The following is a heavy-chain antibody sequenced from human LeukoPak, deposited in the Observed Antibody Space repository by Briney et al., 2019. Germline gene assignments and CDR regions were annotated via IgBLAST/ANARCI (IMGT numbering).Heavy chain of an antibody. V-gene: IGHV4-59*01. CDR2: IYYSGST. Sequence: SETLSLTCTVSGGSISSYYWSWIRQPPGKGLEWIGYIYYSGSTNYNPSLKSRVTISVDTSKNQFSLKLSSVTAADTAVYYCARVEYYYGSGSLASYAAFDIWGQGTMVTVSS. CDR1: GGSISSYY. J-gene: IGHJ3*02. CDR3: ARVEYYYGSGSLASYAAFDI. D-gene: IGHD3-10*01.